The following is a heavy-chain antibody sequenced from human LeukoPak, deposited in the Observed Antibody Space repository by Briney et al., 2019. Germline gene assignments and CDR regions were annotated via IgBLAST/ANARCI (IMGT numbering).Heavy chain of an antibody. V-gene: IGHV4-38-2*02. CDR2: IYHSGST. CDR3: ARDPLKGFDY. CDR1: GYSISSGYY. Sequence: SETLSLTCTVSGYSISSGYYWGWIRQPPGKGLEWIGSIYHSGSTYYNPSLKSRVTISVDTSKNQISLKLSAVTAADTAVYYCARDPLKGFDYWGQGMLVTVSS. J-gene: IGHJ4*02.